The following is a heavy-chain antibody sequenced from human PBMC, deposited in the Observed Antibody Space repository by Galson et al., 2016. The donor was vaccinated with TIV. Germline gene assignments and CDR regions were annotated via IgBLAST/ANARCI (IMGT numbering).Heavy chain of an antibody. D-gene: IGHD6-19*01. J-gene: IGHJ4*02. CDR2: IFHSGRT. V-gene: IGHV4-38-2*02. Sequence: ETLSLTCTVSYVHISDYYWAWIRQPPGKGLEWIGSIFHSGRTYYNPSLKSRVIISVDTSKNQFSLQLTLVTAADTAVYYCVAQSGVTVAASDFDYWGQGNLVTVSS. CDR3: VAQSGVTVAASDFDY. CDR1: YVHISDYY.